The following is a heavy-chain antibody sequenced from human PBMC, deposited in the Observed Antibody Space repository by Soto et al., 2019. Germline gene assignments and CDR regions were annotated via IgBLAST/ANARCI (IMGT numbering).Heavy chain of an antibody. CDR2: IWYGGSNK. J-gene: IGHJ4*02. Sequence: GGSLRLSCAASGFTFSSYGMHWVRQAPGKGLEWVAVIWYGGSNKYYADSVKGRFTISRDNSKNTLYLQMNSLRAEDTAVYYCARALPIAGTDHFGSWGQGTLVTVAS. CDR1: GFTFSSYG. CDR3: ARALPIAGTDHFGS. D-gene: IGHD2-15*01. V-gene: IGHV3-33*01.